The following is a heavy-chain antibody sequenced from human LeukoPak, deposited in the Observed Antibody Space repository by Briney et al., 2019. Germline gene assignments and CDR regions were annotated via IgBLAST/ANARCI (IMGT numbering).Heavy chain of an antibody. Sequence: GGSLRLSCAASGFTFSSYEMNWVRQAPGKGLEWVSYISSSGSTIYYADSVKGRFTISRDNAKNSLYLQMNSLRAEDTAVYYCAKGYHYGSGSARWYYFDYWGQGTLVTVSS. J-gene: IGHJ4*02. CDR1: GFTFSSYE. D-gene: IGHD3-10*01. V-gene: IGHV3-48*03. CDR3: AKGYHYGSGSARWYYFDY. CDR2: ISSSGSTI.